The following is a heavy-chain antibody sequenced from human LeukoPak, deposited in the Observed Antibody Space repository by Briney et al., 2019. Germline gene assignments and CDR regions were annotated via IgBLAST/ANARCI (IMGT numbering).Heavy chain of an antibody. J-gene: IGHJ6*02. V-gene: IGHV3-23*01. CDR2: IDYSGRSI. CDR1: GFTFSKYA. CDR3: AKVPYSDYGSGRPPFMDV. D-gene: IGHD3-10*01. Sequence: PGGSLRLSCAASGFTFSKYAMTWVRQAPGKGLEGVSTIDYSGRSIYYADSVKGRFTISRDNSKNRLYMQMNSLRAEDTAIYYCAKVPYSDYGSGRPPFMDVWGQGTTVAVS.